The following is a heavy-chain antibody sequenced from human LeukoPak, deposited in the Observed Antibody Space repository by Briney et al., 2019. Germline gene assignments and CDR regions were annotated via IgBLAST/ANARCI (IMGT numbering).Heavy chain of an antibody. CDR1: GFTVSSNY. D-gene: IGHD3-16*02. V-gene: IGHV3-66*01. CDR3: ASFIYVWGGYPTDY. J-gene: IGHJ4*02. Sequence: PGGSLRLSCAASGFTVSSNYMSWVRQAPGKGLEWVSVIYSGGSTYYADSVKGRFTISRDNSKNTLYLQMNSLRAEDTAVYYCASFIYVWGGYPTDYWGQGTLVTVSS. CDR2: IYSGGST.